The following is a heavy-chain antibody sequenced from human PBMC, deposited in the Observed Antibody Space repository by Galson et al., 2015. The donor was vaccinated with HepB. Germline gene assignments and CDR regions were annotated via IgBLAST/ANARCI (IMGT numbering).Heavy chain of an antibody. CDR2: ISSSSSYT. Sequence: SLRLSCAASGFTFSDYYMSWIRQAPGKGLEWVSYISSSSSYTNYADSVKGRFTISRDNAKNSLYLQMNSLRAEDTAVYYCAREGGAHGSGPRYWGQGTLVTVSS. CDR3: AREGGAHGSGPRY. V-gene: IGHV3-11*06. J-gene: IGHJ4*02. D-gene: IGHD3-10*01. CDR1: GFTFSDYY.